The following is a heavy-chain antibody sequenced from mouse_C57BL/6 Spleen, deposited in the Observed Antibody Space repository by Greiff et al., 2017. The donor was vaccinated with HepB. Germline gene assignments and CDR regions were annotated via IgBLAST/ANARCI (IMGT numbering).Heavy chain of an antibody. J-gene: IGHJ3*01. V-gene: IGHV1-76*01. CDR3: ARATSFPFAY. D-gene: IGHD2-10*02. CDR1: GYTFTDYY. Sequence: VQLQQSGAELVRPGASVKLSCKASGYTFTDYYINWVKQRPGQGLEWIARIYPGSGNTYYNEKFKGKATLTAEKSSSTAYMQLSSLTSEDSAVYFCARATSFPFAYWGQGTLVTVSA. CDR2: IYPGSGNT.